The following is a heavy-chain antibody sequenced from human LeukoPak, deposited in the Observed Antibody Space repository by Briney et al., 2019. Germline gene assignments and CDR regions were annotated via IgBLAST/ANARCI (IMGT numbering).Heavy chain of an antibody. V-gene: IGHV4-39*07. D-gene: IGHD5-12*01. CDR2: INHSGST. CDR3: ARRGYQVFDY. Sequence: SETLSLTCTVSGGSISSGDYYWSWIRQPPGKGLEWIGEINHSGSTNYNPSLKSRVTISVDTSKNQFSLKLSSVTAADTAVYYCARRGYQVFDYWGQGTLVTVSS. J-gene: IGHJ4*02. CDR1: GGSISSGDYY.